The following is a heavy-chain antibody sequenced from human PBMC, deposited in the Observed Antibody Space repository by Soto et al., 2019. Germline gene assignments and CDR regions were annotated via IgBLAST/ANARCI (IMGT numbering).Heavy chain of an antibody. Sequence: PSETLSLTCAVYGGSFSGYYWSWIRQPPGKGLEWIGEINHSGSTNYNPSLKSRVTISVDTSKNQFSLKLSSVTAADTAVYYCARGGMITFGGVIVLFDSWGQGTLVTVSS. CDR1: GGSFSGYY. J-gene: IGHJ4*02. V-gene: IGHV4-34*01. D-gene: IGHD3-16*02. CDR2: INHSGST. CDR3: ARGGMITFGGVIVLFDS.